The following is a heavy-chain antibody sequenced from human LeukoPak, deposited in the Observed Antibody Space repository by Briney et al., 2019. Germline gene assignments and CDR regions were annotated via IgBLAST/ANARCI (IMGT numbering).Heavy chain of an antibody. V-gene: IGHV4-4*07. D-gene: IGHD2-2*01. CDR3: ARDAGYCSSTSCYPY. Sequence: PSETLSLTXTVSGGSICSYYWSWIRQSTGKGLEWLGRIYTSGSTNYNPSLRSRVTMSVDTSKNQYSLKLSSVTAADTAVYYCARDAGYCSSTSCYPYWGQGTLVTVSS. J-gene: IGHJ4*02. CDR2: IYTSGST. CDR1: GGSICSYY.